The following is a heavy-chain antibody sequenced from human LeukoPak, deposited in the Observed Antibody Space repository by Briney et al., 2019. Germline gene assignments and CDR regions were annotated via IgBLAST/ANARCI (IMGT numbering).Heavy chain of an antibody. V-gene: IGHV3-30-3*01. Sequence: PGRSLRLSCAASGFTLSSYAMHWVRQAPGKGLEWVAVISYDGSHKYYADSVKGRFTISRDNSKNTLYLQMNSLRAEDTAVYYCARDIRTSWFLDYWGQGTLVTVSS. CDR1: GFTLSSYA. D-gene: IGHD6-13*01. CDR2: ISYDGSHK. J-gene: IGHJ4*02. CDR3: ARDIRTSWFLDY.